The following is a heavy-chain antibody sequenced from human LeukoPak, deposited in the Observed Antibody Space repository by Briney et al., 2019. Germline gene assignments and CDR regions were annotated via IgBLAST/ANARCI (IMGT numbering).Heavy chain of an antibody. D-gene: IGHD3-10*01. CDR2: ISGSGGST. CDR3: AKEYGSGSSSNWFDP. Sequence: PGGSLRLSCAASGCTFSSYAMSWVRQAPGKGLEWVSAISGSGGSTYYADSVKGRFTISRDNSKNTLYLQMNSLRAEDTAVYYCAKEYGSGSSSNWFDPWGQGTLVTVSS. CDR1: GCTFSSYA. V-gene: IGHV3-23*01. J-gene: IGHJ5*02.